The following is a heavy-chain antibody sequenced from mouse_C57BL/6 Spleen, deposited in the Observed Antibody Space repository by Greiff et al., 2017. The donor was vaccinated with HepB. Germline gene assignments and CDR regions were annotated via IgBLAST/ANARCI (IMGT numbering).Heavy chain of an antibody. Sequence: QVQLQQSGAELARPGASVKMSCKASGYTFTSYTMHWVKQRPGQGLEWIGYINPSSGYTKYNQKFKDKATLTADKSSSTAYMQLSSLTSEDSAVYYCASSVVAYPHFDYWGQGTTLTVSS. CDR3: ASSVVAYPHFDY. J-gene: IGHJ2*01. D-gene: IGHD1-1*01. CDR2: INPSSGYT. V-gene: IGHV1-4*01. CDR1: GYTFTSYT.